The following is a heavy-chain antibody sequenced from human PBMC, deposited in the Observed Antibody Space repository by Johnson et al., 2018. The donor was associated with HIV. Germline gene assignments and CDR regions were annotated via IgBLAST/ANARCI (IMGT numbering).Heavy chain of an antibody. Sequence: QVQLVESGGGVAQPGRSLRLSCEVSGLTFSSYGFHWVRQAPGKGLEWVAVIWYDGSNKYYADSVKGRFTISRDNSKITLYLQMSSLRVEDTAVYYCAKGIYDFWGGYLLDAFDMWGQGTMVTVSS. J-gene: IGHJ3*02. V-gene: IGHV3-33*06. CDR1: GLTFSSYG. D-gene: IGHD3-3*01. CDR2: IWYDGSNK. CDR3: AKGIYDFWGGYLLDAFDM.